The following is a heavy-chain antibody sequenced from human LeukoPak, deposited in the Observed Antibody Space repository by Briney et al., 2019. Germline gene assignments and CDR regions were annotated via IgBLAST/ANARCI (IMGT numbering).Heavy chain of an antibody. CDR2: FDPEDGET. D-gene: IGHD3-22*01. Sequence: ASVKVSCMVSGYTLAELSMHWVRQAPGKGLEWMGGFDPEDGETIYAQKFQGRVTMTEDTSTDTAYMELSSLRSEDTAVYYCATAPKKYYHDSSFADYWGQGTLVTVSS. V-gene: IGHV1-24*01. CDR1: GYTLAELS. J-gene: IGHJ4*02. CDR3: ATAPKKYYHDSSFADY.